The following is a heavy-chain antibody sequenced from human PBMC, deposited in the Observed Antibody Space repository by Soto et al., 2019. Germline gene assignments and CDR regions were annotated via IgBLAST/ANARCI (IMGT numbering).Heavy chain of an antibody. Sequence: ASVKVSCKASGYTFTRNAIHWVRQAPGQRLEWIGRINAGNGDTKYSQKFQGRVTITRDTSASAAYMELSTLGSEDTSVYLCARSETDYSTFDYWGQGTLVTVSS. CDR2: INAGNGDT. V-gene: IGHV1-3*01. CDR3: ARSETDYSTFDY. CDR1: GYTFTRNA. J-gene: IGHJ4*02. D-gene: IGHD3-9*01.